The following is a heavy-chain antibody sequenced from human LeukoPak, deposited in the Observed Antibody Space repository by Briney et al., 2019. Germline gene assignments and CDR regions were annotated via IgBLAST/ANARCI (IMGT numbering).Heavy chain of an antibody. J-gene: IGHJ4*02. V-gene: IGHV3-30-3*01. CDR2: ISCDGSTK. D-gene: IGHD4-23*01. CDR1: EFSFRSFA. Sequence: GGSLRLSCAASEFSFRSFAMHWVRQAPGKGLEWVAVISCDGSTKDYAESVKGRFTISRDNANNTLYLQLDSLRAEDTAVYYCARGFGCSGNSGVDYWGQGTLVTVSS. CDR3: ARGFGCSGNSGVDY.